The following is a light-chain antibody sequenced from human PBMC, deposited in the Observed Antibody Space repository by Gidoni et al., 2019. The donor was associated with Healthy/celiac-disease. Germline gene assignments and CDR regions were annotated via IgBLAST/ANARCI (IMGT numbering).Light chain of an antibody. J-gene: IGKJ1*01. CDR2: GAS. Sequence: EIVLTQSPGTLSLSTGERAPLSCRASQSVSSSYLAWYQQKPGQAPRLLIYGASSRATGIPDSFSGSGSGTDFTLTISRLEPEDFAVYYCQQYGSSAWTFGQGTKVEIK. V-gene: IGKV3-20*01. CDR3: QQYGSSAWT. CDR1: QSVSSSY.